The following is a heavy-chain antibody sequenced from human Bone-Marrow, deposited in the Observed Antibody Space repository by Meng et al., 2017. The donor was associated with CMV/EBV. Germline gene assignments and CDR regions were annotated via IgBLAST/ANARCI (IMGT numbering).Heavy chain of an antibody. CDR1: GFTFSSYG. CDR3: ASTNDYGGYSLN. J-gene: IGHJ4*02. CDR2: IWYDGSNK. V-gene: IGHV3-33*03. Sequence: GGSLRLSCAASGFTFSSYGMHWVRQAPGKGLEWVAVIWYDGSNKYYADSVKGRFTISRDNAKNSLYLQMNSLRAEDTAVYYCASTNDYGGYSLNWGQGTLVTVSS. D-gene: IGHD4-23*01.